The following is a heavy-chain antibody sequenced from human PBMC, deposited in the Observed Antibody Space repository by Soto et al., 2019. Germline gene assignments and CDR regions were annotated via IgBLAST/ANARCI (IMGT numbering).Heavy chain of an antibody. D-gene: IGHD1-7*01. V-gene: IGHV4-31*03. CDR3: ARSRNYGHYFDY. J-gene: IGHJ4*02. CDR1: GGSISSGGYY. Sequence: SETLSLTCTVSGGSISSGGYYWSWIRQHPGKGLEWIGYIYYSGSTYYNPSLKSRVTISVDTSKNQFSLKLSSVTDADTAVYYCARSRNYGHYFDYWGQGTLVTVSS. CDR2: IYYSGST.